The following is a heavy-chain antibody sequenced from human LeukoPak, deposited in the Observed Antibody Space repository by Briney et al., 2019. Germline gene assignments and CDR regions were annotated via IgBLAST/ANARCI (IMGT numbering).Heavy chain of an antibody. CDR1: GFTFSSYG. Sequence: PGGSLRLSCAASGFTFSSYGMHWVRQAPGKGLEWVAFIRYDGSNKYYADSAKGRFTISRDNSKNTLYLQMNSLRAEDTAVYYCAKAPYSSSWYDYFDYWGQGTLVTVSS. CDR3: AKAPYSSSWYDYFDY. D-gene: IGHD6-13*01. V-gene: IGHV3-30*02. J-gene: IGHJ4*02. CDR2: IRYDGSNK.